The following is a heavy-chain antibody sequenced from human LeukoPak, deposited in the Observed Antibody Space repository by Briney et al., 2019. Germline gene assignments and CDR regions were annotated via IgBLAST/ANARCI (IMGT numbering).Heavy chain of an antibody. CDR2: IYYSGRT. D-gene: IGHD4-11*01. CDR1: GGSISSYY. Sequence: SETLSLTCTVSGGSISSYYWSWIRQPPGKGLEGIGYIYYSGRTKYNPSLKSRVTVSVDTSKNPFSLKLSSVAAADTAVYYCARGPALYSNSNWGQGTLVTVSS. J-gene: IGHJ4*02. V-gene: IGHV4-59*01. CDR3: ARGPALYSNSN.